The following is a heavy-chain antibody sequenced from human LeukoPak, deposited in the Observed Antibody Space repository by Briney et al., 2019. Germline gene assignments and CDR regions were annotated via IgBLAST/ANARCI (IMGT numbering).Heavy chain of an antibody. CDR3: ARGVTTVTTGGFYFDY. D-gene: IGHD4-17*01. J-gene: IGHJ4*02. V-gene: IGHV1-46*01. CDR1: GYTFTSYY. Sequence: GASVKVPCKASGYTFTSYYMHWVRQAPGQGLEWMGIINPSGGSTSYAQKFQGRVTMTRDTSTSTVYMELSSLRSEDTAVYYCARGVTTVTTGGFYFDYWGQGTLVTVSS. CDR2: INPSGGST.